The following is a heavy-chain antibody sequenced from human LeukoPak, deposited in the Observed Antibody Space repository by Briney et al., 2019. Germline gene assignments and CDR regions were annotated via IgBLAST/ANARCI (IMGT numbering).Heavy chain of an antibody. D-gene: IGHD4-23*01. CDR1: GFSFSSSW. CDR2: IKYDGSEK. V-gene: IGHV3-7*01. J-gene: IGHJ4*02. CDR3: ATDYGGGYFDY. Sequence: GGSLRLSCTASGFSFSSSWMSWVRQAPGKGLEWVANIKYDGSEKYYVDSVKGRFTISRGNAKNSLYLQMDSLGAEDTAVYYCATDYGGGYFDYWGQGTLVTVSS.